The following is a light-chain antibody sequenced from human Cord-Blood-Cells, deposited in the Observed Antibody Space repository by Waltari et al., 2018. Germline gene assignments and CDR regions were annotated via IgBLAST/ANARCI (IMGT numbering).Light chain of an antibody. Sequence: DIQMTQSPSTLSASVGDRVTITYPASQSISSWLAWYQQKPGKAPNLLIYDASSLESGVPSRFSGSGSGTEFTLTISSLQPDDFATYDCQQYNSYSPTFGQGTKVEIK. V-gene: IGKV1-5*01. CDR2: DAS. J-gene: IGKJ1*01. CDR1: QSISSW. CDR3: QQYNSYSPT.